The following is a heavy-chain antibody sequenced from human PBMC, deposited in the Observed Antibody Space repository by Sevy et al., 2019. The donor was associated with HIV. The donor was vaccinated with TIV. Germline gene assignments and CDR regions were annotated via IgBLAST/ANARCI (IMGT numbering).Heavy chain of an antibody. CDR2: LIGGGSRT. CDR3: AKRGVQSCLSGGGANYGWDV. Sequence: GGSLRLSCAASGFSFSNYAMSWVRQAPGKGLEWVSTLIGGGSRTYYADSVTGRFTISRDNSRNTLYRQMNSLRAEETAVYYCAKRGVQSCLSGGGANYGWDVCGQGTTVTVSS. CDR1: GFSFSNYA. D-gene: IGHD2-8*02. J-gene: IGHJ6*02. V-gene: IGHV3-23*01.